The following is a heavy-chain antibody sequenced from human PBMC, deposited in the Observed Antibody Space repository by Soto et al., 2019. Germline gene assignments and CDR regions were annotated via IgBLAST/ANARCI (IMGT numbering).Heavy chain of an antibody. Sequence: GGSLKLSFAASGLTFEDYAMPWVRQAPGRGLEWVSGISWNSGSIGYADSVKGRFTISRDNAKNSLYLQMNSLRAEDTALYYCATDTATVQLYYFDYWGQGTLVTVSS. CDR3: ATDTATVQLYYFDY. CDR2: ISWNSGSI. J-gene: IGHJ4*02. D-gene: IGHD5-18*01. CDR1: GLTFEDYA. V-gene: IGHV3-9*01.